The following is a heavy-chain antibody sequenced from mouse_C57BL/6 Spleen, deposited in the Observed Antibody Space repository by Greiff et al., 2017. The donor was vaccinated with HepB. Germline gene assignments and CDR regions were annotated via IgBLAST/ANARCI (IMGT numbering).Heavy chain of an antibody. V-gene: IGHV1-69*01. Sequence: VQLQQPGAELVMPGASVKLSCKASGYTFTSYWMHWVKQRPGQGLEWIGEIDPSDSYTNYNQKFKGKSTLTVDKSSSTAYMQLSSLTSEDSAVYYCARSRAVVEFDYWGQGTTLTVSS. D-gene: IGHD1-1*01. CDR3: ARSRAVVEFDY. CDR1: GYTFTSYW. CDR2: IDPSDSYT. J-gene: IGHJ2*01.